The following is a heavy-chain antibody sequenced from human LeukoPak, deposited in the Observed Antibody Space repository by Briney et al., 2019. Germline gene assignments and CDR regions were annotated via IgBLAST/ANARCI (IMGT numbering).Heavy chain of an antibody. CDR1: GGSISSSSYY. J-gene: IGHJ4*02. V-gene: IGHV4-39*07. CDR2: IYYSGST. CDR3: ARDVSTMVRGRLLRPDY. D-gene: IGHD3-10*01. Sequence: SETLSLTCTVSGGSISSSSYYWGWIRQPPGKGLGWIGSIYYSGSTYYNPSLKSRVTISVDTSKNQFSLKLSSVTAADTAVYYCARDVSTMVRGRLLRPDYWGQGTLVTVSS.